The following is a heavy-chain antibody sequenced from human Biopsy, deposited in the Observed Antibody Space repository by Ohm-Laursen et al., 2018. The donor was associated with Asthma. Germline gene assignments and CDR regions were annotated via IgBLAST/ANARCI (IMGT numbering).Heavy chain of an antibody. Sequence: SLRLSCAASGFNFNIQWMSWVRQAPGKGLDWVALISFDPLNKQYADWVRGRFTVSRDSSKNALYLQMNSLKADDTAVYYCARVPVAAAGPYYYGMDVWGQGTTVTVSS. V-gene: IGHV3-30*03. J-gene: IGHJ6*02. CDR1: GFNFNIQW. CDR3: ARVPVAAAGPYYYGMDV. D-gene: IGHD6-13*01. CDR2: ISFDPLNK.